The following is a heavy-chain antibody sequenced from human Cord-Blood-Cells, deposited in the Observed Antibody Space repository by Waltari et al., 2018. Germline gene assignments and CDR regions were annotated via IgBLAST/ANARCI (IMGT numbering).Heavy chain of an antibody. CDR3: ARPYSSSWYYFDY. V-gene: IGHV4-39*01. D-gene: IGHD6-13*01. J-gene: IGHJ4*02. CDR1: GGSISSSSNY. CDR2: IYYSGAT. Sequence: QLQLQESGPGLVKPSETLSLTCTVSGGSISSSSNYWGLLSQPPGQGLEWIGSIYYSGATYCTPSLKSRVTISVDTSKNQFSLKLSSVTAADTAVYYCARPYSSSWYYFDYWGQGTLVTVSS.